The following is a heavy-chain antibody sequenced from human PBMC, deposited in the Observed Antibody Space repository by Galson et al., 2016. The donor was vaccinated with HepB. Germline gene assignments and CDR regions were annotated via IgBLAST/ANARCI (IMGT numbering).Heavy chain of an antibody. CDR3: ARLYNDGSGYPNY. Sequence: ETLSLTCTVSGGSISSSRYYWGWIRQPPGKGLEWIGSIYYSGTTYYNSSLKSRVTISVDTSKNQFSLKLSPVTAADTAVYYCARLYNDGSGYPNYWGQGTLVTVSS. CDR1: GGSISSSRYY. D-gene: IGHD3-22*01. CDR2: IYYSGTT. V-gene: IGHV4-39*01. J-gene: IGHJ4*02.